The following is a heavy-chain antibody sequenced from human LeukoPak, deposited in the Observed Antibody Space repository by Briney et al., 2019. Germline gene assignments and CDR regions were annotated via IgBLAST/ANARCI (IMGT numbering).Heavy chain of an antibody. J-gene: IGHJ4*02. V-gene: IGHV4-39*07. CDR1: GFTFSSYG. CDR2: IYYSGST. D-gene: IGHD6-13*01. Sequence: QTGGSLRLSCAASGFTFSSYGMSWVRQAPGKGLEWIGSIYYSGSTYYKPSLKSRVTISLDTSKNQFSLKLSSVTAADTAVYYCARAYSPPQWSPFDYWGQGTLVTVSS. CDR3: ARAYSPPQWSPFDY.